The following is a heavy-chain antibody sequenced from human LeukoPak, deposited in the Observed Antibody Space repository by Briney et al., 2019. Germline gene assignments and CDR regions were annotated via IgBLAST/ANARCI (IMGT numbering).Heavy chain of an antibody. CDR1: GGSFSDYF. J-gene: IGHJ4*02. D-gene: IGHD2-2*01. CDR2: IDHSGGT. V-gene: IGHV4-34*01. CDR3: ARTGYCSSTASCYVPFDS. Sequence: SETLSLTCAVFGGSFSDYFWSWIRQPPGKGLEWIGEIDHSGGTNYNPSLKSRVTISVDTSKSQFSLKVTSVTAADAAVYYCARTGYCSSTASCYVPFDSWGQGTLVTVSS.